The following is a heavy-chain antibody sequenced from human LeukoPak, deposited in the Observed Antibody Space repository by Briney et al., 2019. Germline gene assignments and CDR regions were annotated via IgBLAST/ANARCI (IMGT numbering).Heavy chain of an antibody. J-gene: IGHJ4*02. CDR1: GFTFDNYA. D-gene: IGHD5-12*01. CDR3: AKDLKARRYFDY. V-gene: IGHV3-23*01. Sequence: PGGSLRLSCAASGFTFDNYAMTWVRQAPGQGLEWVSLISGTGNYTYYSDSVQGRFTISRDNSKNTLFLQLTSVRVEDTAVYYCAKDLKARRYFDYWGQGTLVTVSS. CDR2: ISGTGNYT.